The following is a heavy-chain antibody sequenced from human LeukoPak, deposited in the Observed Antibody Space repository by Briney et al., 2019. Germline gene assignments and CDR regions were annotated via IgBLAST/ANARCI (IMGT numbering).Heavy chain of an antibody. J-gene: IGHJ4*02. CDR3: ARGGTPRRYSGYVN. CDR2: MNPNSGNT. D-gene: IGHD5-12*01. V-gene: IGHV1-8*01. Sequence: ASVKVSCKASGYTFTSYDINWVRQATGQGLEWMGWMNPNSGNTGYAQKFQGRVTMTRNTSISTAYMELSSLRSEDTAVYHCARGGTPRRYSGYVNWGQGTLVTVSS. CDR1: GYTFTSYD.